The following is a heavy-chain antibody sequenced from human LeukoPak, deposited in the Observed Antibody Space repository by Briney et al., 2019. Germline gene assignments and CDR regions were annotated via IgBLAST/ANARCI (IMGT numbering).Heavy chain of an antibody. V-gene: IGHV1-18*01. CDR2: ISAYNGNT. CDR1: GYTFTSYG. D-gene: IGHD3-22*01. CDR3: ARLGFGYYYDSSGYSDAFDI. Sequence: ASVKVSCKASGYTFTSYGISWVRQAPGQGLEWMGWISAYNGNTNYAQKLQGRVTMTTDTSTSTAYMELRSLRSDDTAVYCCARLGFGYYYDSSGYSDAFDIWGQGTMVTVSS. J-gene: IGHJ3*02.